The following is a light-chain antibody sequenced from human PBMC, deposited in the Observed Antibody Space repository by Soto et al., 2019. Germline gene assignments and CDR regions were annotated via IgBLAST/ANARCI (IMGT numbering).Light chain of an antibody. CDR3: QTWGTGFKV. CDR2: LNSDGSH. V-gene: IGLV4-69*01. Sequence: QLVLTQSPSASASLGASVKLTCILSSGNSSYAIAWHQQQPEKGPRYLMKLNSDGSHSKGDGIPDRFSGSSSGAERYLTISSLQSEDEADYYCQTWGTGFKVFGGGTKLTVL. CDR1: SGNSSYA. J-gene: IGLJ3*02.